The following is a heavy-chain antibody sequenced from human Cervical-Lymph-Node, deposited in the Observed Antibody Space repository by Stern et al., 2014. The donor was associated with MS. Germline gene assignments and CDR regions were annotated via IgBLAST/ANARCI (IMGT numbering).Heavy chain of an antibody. Sequence: QVQLQESGPGLVKPSQPLSLTCTVSGGSISSGGYYWTWIRQPAGKGLEWIGRAYTSGTTNYNPSLRSRVTISVDTSKNQFSLKLSSVTAADTAVYYCARGSAVAFDYWGQGTLVTVSS. CDR2: AYTSGTT. CDR1: GGSISSGGYY. V-gene: IGHV4-61*02. D-gene: IGHD6-19*01. J-gene: IGHJ4*02. CDR3: ARGSAVAFDY.